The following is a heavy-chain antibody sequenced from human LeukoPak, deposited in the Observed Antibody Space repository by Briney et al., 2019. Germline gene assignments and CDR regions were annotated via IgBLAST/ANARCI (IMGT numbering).Heavy chain of an antibody. CDR1: GGSISGYY. Sequence: PSETLSLTCTVSGGSISGYYWSWLRQPPGKGLEWIGYIYYIGSTNYNLSLKSRVSMSVDRSTNQFFLKVRSVTAADTAMYYCARVSPHPWIRATADLDYWGQGALVTVSS. CDR2: IYYIGST. J-gene: IGHJ4*02. D-gene: IGHD6-13*01. V-gene: IGHV4-59*12. CDR3: ARVSPHPWIRATADLDY.